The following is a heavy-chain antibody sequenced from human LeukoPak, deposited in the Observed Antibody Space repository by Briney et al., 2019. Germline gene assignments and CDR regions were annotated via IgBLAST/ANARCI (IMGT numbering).Heavy chain of an antibody. V-gene: IGHV4-59*08. CDR3: ARHWSYYGFDY. CDR1: GGSISSYY. CDR2: IYYSGST. D-gene: IGHD1-26*01. J-gene: IGHJ4*02. Sequence: SSETLSLTCTVSGGSISSYYWSWIRQPPGKGLEWIGYIYYSGSTNYNPPLKSRVTISVDTSKNQFSLKLSSVTAADTAVYYCARHWSYYGFDYWGQGTLVTVSS.